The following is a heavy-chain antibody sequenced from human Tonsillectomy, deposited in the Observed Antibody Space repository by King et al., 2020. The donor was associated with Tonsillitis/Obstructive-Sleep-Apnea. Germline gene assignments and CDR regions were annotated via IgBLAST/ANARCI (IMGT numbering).Heavy chain of an antibody. V-gene: IGHV1-18*01. Sequence: QLVRSGAEVKKPGASVKVSCKASGYTFTSYGISWVRQAPGQGLEWMGWISAYNGNTNYAQKLQGRVTMTTDTSTSTAYMELRSLRSDDTAVYYCARDRAYYGVLLDYYYGMDVWGQGTTVTVSS. CDR1: GYTFTSYG. CDR3: ARDRAYYGVLLDYYYGMDV. CDR2: ISAYNGNT. J-gene: IGHJ6*02. D-gene: IGHD4-17*01.